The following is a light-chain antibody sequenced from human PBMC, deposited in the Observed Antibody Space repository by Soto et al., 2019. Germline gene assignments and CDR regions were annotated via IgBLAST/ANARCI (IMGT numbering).Light chain of an antibody. CDR2: DNN. CDR1: SSNIGNNY. V-gene: IGLV1-51*01. CDR3: GTWDSSLSAVV. J-gene: IGLJ2*01. Sequence: QSVLTQPPSVSAAPGQKVTISCSGSSSNIGNNYVSWYQQLPGTAPKLLIYDNNKRPSGIPDRFYVSKSGTSATLGITGLQTGDEADYYCGTWDSSLSAVVFGGGTKVTV.